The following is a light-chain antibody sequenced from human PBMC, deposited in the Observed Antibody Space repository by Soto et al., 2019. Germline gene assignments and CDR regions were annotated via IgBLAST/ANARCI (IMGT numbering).Light chain of an antibody. J-gene: IGLJ1*01. CDR3: QSYDRSLSALYV. V-gene: IGLV1-40*01. Sequence: QSVLTQPPSVSGAPGQRVTISCTGSSSNIGAGYDVHWYQQLPGTAPKLLIYGNSNRPSGVPDRFSGSKSGTSASLAITGLQAEDESEYYCQSYDRSLSALYVFGTGTKVTVL. CDR1: SSNIGAGYD. CDR2: GNS.